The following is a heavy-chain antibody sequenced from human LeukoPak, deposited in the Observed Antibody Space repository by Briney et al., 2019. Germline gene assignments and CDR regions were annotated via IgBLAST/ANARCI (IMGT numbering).Heavy chain of an antibody. Sequence: ASVKVSCKASGYTFTSYGISWVRQAPGQGLEWTGWISAYNGNTNYAQKLQGRVTMTTDTSTSTAYMELRSLRSDDTAVYYCARDRNIVVVPAAIPVPWWFDPWGQGTLVTVSS. V-gene: IGHV1-18*01. CDR2: ISAYNGNT. CDR3: ARDRNIVVVPAAIPVPWWFDP. J-gene: IGHJ5*02. D-gene: IGHD2-2*01. CDR1: GYTFTSYG.